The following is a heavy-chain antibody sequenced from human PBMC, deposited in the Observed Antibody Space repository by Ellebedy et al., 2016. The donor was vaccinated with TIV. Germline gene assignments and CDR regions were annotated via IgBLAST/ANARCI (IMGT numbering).Heavy chain of an antibody. CDR2: IKQDGSEK. J-gene: IGHJ6*03. CDR1: GFTFSSYW. CDR3: ARAPDYYYYYMDV. Sequence: GGSLRLSXAASGFTFSSYWMSWVRQAPGKGLEWVANIKQDGSEKYYVDSVKGRFTISRDNAKNSLYLQMNSLRAEDTAVYYCARAPDYYYYYMDVWGKGTTVTVSS. V-gene: IGHV3-7*01.